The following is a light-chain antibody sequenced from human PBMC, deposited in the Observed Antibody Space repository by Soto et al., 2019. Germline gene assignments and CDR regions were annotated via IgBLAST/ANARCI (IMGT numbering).Light chain of an antibody. J-gene: IGKJ5*01. CDR2: DAS. CDR1: QSVDSRY. Sequence: EIVLTQYPVTLSLSPGERATLSCRASQSVDSRYFAWYQQKPGQAPSLLIYDASNRATGIPARFSGSGSGTDFTLTISSLEPEDFAVYYCQQRSNWPPITFGQGTRLEI. CDR3: QQRSNWPPIT. V-gene: IGKV3-11*01.